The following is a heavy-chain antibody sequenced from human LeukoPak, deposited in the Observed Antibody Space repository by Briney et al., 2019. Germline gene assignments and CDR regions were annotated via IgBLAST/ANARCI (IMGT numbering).Heavy chain of an antibody. CDR2: IYTSGST. J-gene: IGHJ3*02. CDR1: GGSISSGSYY. D-gene: IGHD2-21*01. Sequence: SETLSLTCTVSGGSISSGSYYWSWIRQPAGKGLEWIGRIYTSGSTNYNPSLKSRVTISVDTSKNQFSLKLSSVTAADTAVYYCARIPTAYCGGDCYSGQDAFDIWGQGTMVTVSS. V-gene: IGHV4-61*02. CDR3: ARIPTAYCGGDCYSGQDAFDI.